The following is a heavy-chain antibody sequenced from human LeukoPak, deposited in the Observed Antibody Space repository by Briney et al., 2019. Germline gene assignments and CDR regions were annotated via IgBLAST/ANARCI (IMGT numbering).Heavy chain of an antibody. J-gene: IGHJ4*02. D-gene: IGHD6-19*01. Sequence: GGSLRLSCAASGFTFSSYWMSWVRQAPGKGLEWVANIKQDGSEEYYVDSVKGRFTISRDNAKNSLYLQMNSLRAEDTAVYYCARIKGGIAVAGGDYWGQGTLVTVSS. V-gene: IGHV3-7*01. CDR1: GFTFSSYW. CDR3: ARIKGGIAVAGGDY. CDR2: IKQDGSEE.